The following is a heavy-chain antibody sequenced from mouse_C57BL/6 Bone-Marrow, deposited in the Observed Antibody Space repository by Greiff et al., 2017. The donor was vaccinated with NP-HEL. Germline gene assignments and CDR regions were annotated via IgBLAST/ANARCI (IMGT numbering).Heavy chain of an antibody. CDR1: GFTFSSYA. J-gene: IGHJ3*01. CDR3: ARDNYYGSSPLAY. Sequence: EVMLVESGGGLVKPGGSLKLSCAASGFTFSSYAMSWVRQTSEKRLEWVATISDGGSYTYYPDNVKGRFTISRDNAKNNLYLQMSHLKSEDTAMYYCARDNYYGSSPLAYWGQGTLVAVSA. CDR2: ISDGGSYT. D-gene: IGHD1-1*01. V-gene: IGHV5-4*01.